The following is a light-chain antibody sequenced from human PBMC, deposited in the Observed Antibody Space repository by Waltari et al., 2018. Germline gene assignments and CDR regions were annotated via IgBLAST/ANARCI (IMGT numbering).Light chain of an antibody. CDR2: DVT. J-gene: IGLJ3*02. Sequence: SALTQPRSVSGSPGQSVTISCTGTTSDVGGYNYVLWYQHHPGKAPKLMIFDVTQPPSGVPDRFSGSKSANTASLTISGLQAEDEADYYCCSFAGTYTWVFGGGTKVTVL. CDR1: TSDVGGYNY. V-gene: IGLV2-11*01. CDR3: CSFAGTYTWV.